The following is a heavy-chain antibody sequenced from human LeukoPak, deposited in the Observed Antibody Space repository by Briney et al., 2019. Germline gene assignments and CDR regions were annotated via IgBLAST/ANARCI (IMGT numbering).Heavy chain of an antibody. CDR1: GFNFNTYW. CDR2: IKQDGSEK. Sequence: GGSLRLSCAASGFNFNTYWMSWVRQAPGKGLEWVANIKQDGSEKFYVDSMKGRFTISRDNSKNSLYLQMNSLRAEDTAMYYCARDLHCRGGSCYSGLHYWGQGTLVTVSS. CDR3: ARDLHCRGGSCYSGLHY. J-gene: IGHJ4*02. D-gene: IGHD2-15*01. V-gene: IGHV3-7*01.